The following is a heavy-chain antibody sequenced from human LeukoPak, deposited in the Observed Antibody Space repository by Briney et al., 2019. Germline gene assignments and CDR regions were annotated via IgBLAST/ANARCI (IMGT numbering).Heavy chain of an antibody. CDR2: ISYDGSNK. V-gene: IGHV3-30*04. CDR3: ARGDPAYYYYGMDV. Sequence: GGSLRLSCAASGFTFSSYAMHWVRQAPGKGLEWVAVISYDGSNKYYADSVKGRFTISRDNSKNTLYLQMNSLRAEDTAVYYCARGDPAYYYYGMDVWGQGTTVTVSS. J-gene: IGHJ6*02. CDR1: GFTFSSYA.